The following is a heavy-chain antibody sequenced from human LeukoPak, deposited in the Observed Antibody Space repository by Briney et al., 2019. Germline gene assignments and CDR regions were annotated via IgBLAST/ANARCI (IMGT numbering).Heavy chain of an antibody. CDR2: LYYSGST. V-gene: IGHV4-39*01. D-gene: IGHD1-26*01. CDR1: GGSISVGAYD. J-gene: IGHJ4*02. Sequence: SETLSLTCTVSGGSISVGAYDWGWSRQPRGKGLDWIGSLYYSGSTYYNPSLESRVPISVDTSKNQFSLKVSSVTAADTAMYYCARLTGSYSIEYWGQGALVTVSS. CDR3: ARLTGSYSIEY.